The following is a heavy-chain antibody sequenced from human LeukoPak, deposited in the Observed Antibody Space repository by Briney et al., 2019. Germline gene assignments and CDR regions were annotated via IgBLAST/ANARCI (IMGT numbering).Heavy chain of an antibody. D-gene: IGHD2-8*01. CDR2: LYPDHSYP. Sequence: GESLKISCKVSGYSFTSYWIGWVRHMPGKALEWMGILYPDHSYPRYSPSFEGQVIISVDKSISTAYLQWSSLKASDAATYYCARHGHCTNGVCYSNYYYYMDVWGKGTTVTVSS. CDR1: GYSFTSYW. V-gene: IGHV5-51*01. CDR3: ARHGHCTNGVCYSNYYYYMDV. J-gene: IGHJ6*03.